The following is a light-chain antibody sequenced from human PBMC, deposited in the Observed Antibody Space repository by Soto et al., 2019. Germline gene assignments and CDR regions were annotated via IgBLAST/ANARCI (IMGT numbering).Light chain of an antibody. J-gene: IGKJ1*01. Sequence: DIVMTQSPATLSVSPGERATLSCRASQSVNSNLAWYQQKPGQAPRLLIFGASTRATGIPARFSGSGSGTEFTLAISSLQSEDFAIYYCQQYNSWPPSWTFGQGTKVDIK. CDR3: QQYNSWPPSWT. CDR2: GAS. V-gene: IGKV3-15*01. CDR1: QSVNSN.